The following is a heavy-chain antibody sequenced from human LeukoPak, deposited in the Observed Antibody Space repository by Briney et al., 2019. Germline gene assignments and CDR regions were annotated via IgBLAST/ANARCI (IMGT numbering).Heavy chain of an antibody. D-gene: IGHD3-22*01. CDR2: ISSSSSTI. CDR1: GFTFSSYS. V-gene: IGHV3-48*02. CDR3: ARDRDYYDSSLDAFDI. Sequence: PGGSLRLSCAASGFTFSSYSMNWVRQAPGKGLEWVSYISSSSSTIYYADSVKGRFTISRDNAKNSLYLQMNSLRDEDTAVYYCARDRDYYDSSLDAFDIWGQGTMVTVSS. J-gene: IGHJ3*02.